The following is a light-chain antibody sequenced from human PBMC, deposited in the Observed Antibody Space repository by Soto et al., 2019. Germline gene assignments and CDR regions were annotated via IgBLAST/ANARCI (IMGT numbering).Light chain of an antibody. Sequence: EIVMTQSLVALSLSPGERVTLSCRASQSVDSNLAWYQQKPGQAPRLLIYGASTRATGVPTRFSASGSGTEFTLTISSLQSEDSAIYYCQQYNNWLTFGQGTKVEIK. CDR3: QQYNNWLT. V-gene: IGKV3-15*01. J-gene: IGKJ1*01. CDR1: QSVDSN. CDR2: GAS.